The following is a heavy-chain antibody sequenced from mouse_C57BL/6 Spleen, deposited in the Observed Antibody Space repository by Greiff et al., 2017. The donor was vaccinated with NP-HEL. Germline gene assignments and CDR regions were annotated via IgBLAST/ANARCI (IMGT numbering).Heavy chain of an antibody. CDR3: AQRAGYPDEDYYAMDY. CDR1: GFSLSTSGMG. CDR2: IYWDDDK. Sequence: QSSQTLSLTCSFSGFSLSTSGMGVSWIRQPSGKGLEWLAHIYWDDDKRYNPSLKSRLTISKDTSRNQVFLKITSVDTADTATYYCAQRAGYPDEDYYAMDYWGQGTSVTVSS. D-gene: IGHD3-1*01. V-gene: IGHV8-12*01. J-gene: IGHJ4*01.